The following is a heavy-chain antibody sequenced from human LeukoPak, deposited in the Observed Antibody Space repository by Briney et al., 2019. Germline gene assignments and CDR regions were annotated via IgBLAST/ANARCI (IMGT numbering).Heavy chain of an antibody. V-gene: IGHV1-69*13. CDR1: GYTFTSYA. J-gene: IGHJ4*02. Sequence: SVKVSCKASGYTFTSYAISWVRQAPGQGLEWMGGIIPIFGTANYAQKFQGRVTITADESTSTAYMELSSLRSEDTAVYYCAREHASDYGDYVYFDYWGQGTLVTVSS. CDR2: IIPIFGTA. D-gene: IGHD4-17*01. CDR3: AREHASDYGDYVYFDY.